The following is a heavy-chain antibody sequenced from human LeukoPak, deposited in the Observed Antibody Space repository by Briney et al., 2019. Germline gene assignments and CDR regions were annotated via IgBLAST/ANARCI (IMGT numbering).Heavy chain of an antibody. CDR2: IYHSGST. J-gene: IGHJ4*02. V-gene: IGHV4-4*02. CDR1: SGSISSSNW. CDR3: AGEFFWSGFFDY. D-gene: IGHD3-3*01. Sequence: SETLSLTCAVSSGSISSSNWWSWVRQPPGKGLEWIGEIYHSGSTNYNPSLKSRVTISVDTSKNQFSLKLSSVTAADTAVYYCAGEFFWSGFFDYWGQGTLVTVSS.